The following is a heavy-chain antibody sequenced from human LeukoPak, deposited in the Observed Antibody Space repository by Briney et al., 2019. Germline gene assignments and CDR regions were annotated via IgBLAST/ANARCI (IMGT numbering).Heavy chain of an antibody. CDR2: ISGSGGST. J-gene: IGHJ4*02. D-gene: IGHD4-17*01. CDR1: GFTFSSYA. V-gene: IGHV3-23*01. CDR3: AKYKTSTVTTGFDY. Sequence: GGSLRLSCAASGFTFSSYAMSWVRQAPGKGLEWVSAISGSGGSTYYADSVKSRFTISRDNSKNTLYLQMNSLRAEDTAVYYCAKYKTSTVTTGFDYWGQGTLVTVSS.